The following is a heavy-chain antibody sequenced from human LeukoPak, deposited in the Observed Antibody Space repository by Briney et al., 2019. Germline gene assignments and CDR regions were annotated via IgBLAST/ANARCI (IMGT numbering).Heavy chain of an antibody. J-gene: IGHJ4*02. CDR3: AKGSYYDSSGSFYFDY. CDR2: ISGSGGST. D-gene: IGHD3-22*01. CDR1: GFAFSSYA. Sequence: GGSLRLSCAASGFAFSSYAMSWVRQAPGKGLEWVSAISGSGGSTYYADSVKGRFTISRDNSKNTLYVQVNSLGTEDTAAYYCAKGSYYDSSGSFYFDYWGQGTLVTVSS. V-gene: IGHV3-23*01.